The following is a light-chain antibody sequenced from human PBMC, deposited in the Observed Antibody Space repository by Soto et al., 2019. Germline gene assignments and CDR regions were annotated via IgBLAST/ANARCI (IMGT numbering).Light chain of an antibody. V-gene: IGLV2-14*01. J-gene: IGLJ1*01. CDR2: EVI. CDR3: TSYKSRGTYV. CDR1: SSDVVNFNY. Sequence: QSVLTQPASVSGSPGQSITVSCTGTSSDVVNFNYVSWYQQHPGKAPKLMIYEVIHRPSGVSNRFSGSKSGSTASLTISGLQDEEEADYYCTSYKSRGTYVFGTGTKVTV.